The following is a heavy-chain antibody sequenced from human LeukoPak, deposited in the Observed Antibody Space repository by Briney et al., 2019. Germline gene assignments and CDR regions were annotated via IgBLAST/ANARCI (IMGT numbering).Heavy chain of an antibody. CDR3: ARQDSSSWYYYYYGMDV. D-gene: IGHD6-13*01. J-gene: IGHJ6*02. CDR2: IYYSGST. V-gene: IGHV4-59*02. Sequence: SETLSLTCTVSGGSVSSYYWSWIRQPPGKGLEWIGYIYYSGSTNYNPSLKSRVTISVDTSKNQFSLKLSSVTAADTAVYYCARQDSSSWYYYYYGMDVWGQGTTVTVSS. CDR1: GGSVSSYY.